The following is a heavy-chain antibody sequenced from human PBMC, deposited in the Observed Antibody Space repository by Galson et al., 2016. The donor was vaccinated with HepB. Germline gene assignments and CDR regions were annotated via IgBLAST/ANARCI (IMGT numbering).Heavy chain of an antibody. CDR3: ARDETRYNSSLNYYCYYYMDV. J-gene: IGHJ6*03. V-gene: IGHV6-1*01. CDR1: GDSVSSNSAA. CDR2: TYYRSKWYN. D-gene: IGHD6-13*01. Sequence: CAISGDSVSSNSAAWNWIRQSPSRGLEWLGRTYYRSKWYNDYAVSVKSRITINPDTSKNQFSLQLNSVTPEDTAVYYCARDETRYNSSLNYYCYYYMDVWGKGTTVTVSS.